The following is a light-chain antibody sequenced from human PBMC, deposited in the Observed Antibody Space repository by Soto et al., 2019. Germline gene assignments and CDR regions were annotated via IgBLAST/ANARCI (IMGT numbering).Light chain of an antibody. CDR1: SSDVGGYNY. J-gene: IGLJ1*01. CDR2: QVS. V-gene: IGLV2-14*01. Sequence: QSALTQPASVSGSPGQSITISCTGTSSDVGGYNYVAWYHQHPGKAPKLLIFQVSNRPSGVSDRFSGSKSGNTASLTISGLQAEDEADYYCSSFTSRFTFVFGTGTKLTVL. CDR3: SSFTSRFTFV.